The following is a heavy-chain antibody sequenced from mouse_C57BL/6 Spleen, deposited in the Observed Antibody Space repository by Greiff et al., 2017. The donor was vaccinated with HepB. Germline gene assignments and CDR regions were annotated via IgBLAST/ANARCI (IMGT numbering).Heavy chain of an antibody. CDR2: IYPGSGNT. Sequence: VQLQQSGAELVRPGASVKLSCKASGYTFTDYYINWVKQRPGQGLEWIARIYPGSGNTYYNEKFKGKATLTAEISSSTAYMQLSSLTSEDSAVYFCARGDYGPYYFDYWGQGTTLTVSS. CDR3: ARGDYGPYYFDY. CDR1: GYTFTDYY. D-gene: IGHD1-1*01. V-gene: IGHV1-76*01. J-gene: IGHJ2*01.